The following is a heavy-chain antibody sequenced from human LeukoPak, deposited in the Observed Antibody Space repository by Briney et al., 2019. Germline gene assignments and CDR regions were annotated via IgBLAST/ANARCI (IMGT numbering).Heavy chain of an antibody. J-gene: IGHJ5*02. CDR1: GGSISSGDYY. Sequence: SETLFPTCTVSGGSISSGDYYWSWIRQPPGKGLEWIGYIYYSGSTYYNPSLKSRVTISVDTSKNQFSLKLSSVTAADTAVYYCARDSGYDFNWFDPWGQGTLVTVSS. CDR2: IYYSGST. V-gene: IGHV4-30-4*01. D-gene: IGHD5-12*01. CDR3: ARDSGYDFNWFDP.